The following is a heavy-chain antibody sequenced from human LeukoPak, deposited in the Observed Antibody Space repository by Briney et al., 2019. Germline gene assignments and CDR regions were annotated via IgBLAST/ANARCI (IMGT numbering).Heavy chain of an antibody. V-gene: IGHV3-30*04. CDR3: ARDPAKFWSGHDY. Sequence: RGSLRLSCAASGFTFSSNSMHWVRQAPGKGLEWVAVISYDGSNKYYADSVKGRFTISRDNSKNTLYVQMNSLRAEDTAVYYCARDPAKFWSGHDYWGQGTLVTVSS. J-gene: IGHJ4*02. CDR2: ISYDGSNK. CDR1: GFTFSSNS. D-gene: IGHD3-3*01.